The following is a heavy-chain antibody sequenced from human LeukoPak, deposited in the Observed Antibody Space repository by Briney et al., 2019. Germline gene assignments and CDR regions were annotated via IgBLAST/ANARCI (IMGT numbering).Heavy chain of an antibody. D-gene: IGHD3-3*01. Sequence: SGPTLVKPPQTLTLTCTFSGFSLRTRGGGVGWIRQPPGKALEWLPLSYWNDDKRYSPSLKSRLTITKDTSNNQVVLTMTTMDPVYTSTYYCAHMRDFWSGYTNWGQGTLVTVSS. V-gene: IGHV2-5*01. CDR3: AHMRDFWSGYTN. CDR2: SYWNDDK. CDR1: GFSLRTRGGG. J-gene: IGHJ4*02.